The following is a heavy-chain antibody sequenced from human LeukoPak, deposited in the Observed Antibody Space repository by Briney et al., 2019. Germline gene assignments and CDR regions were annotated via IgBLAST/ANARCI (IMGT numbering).Heavy chain of an antibody. V-gene: IGHV1-69*02. J-gene: IGHJ6*02. D-gene: IGHD3-10*01. Sequence: SVKVSCKASGGTFSSYTISWGRQAPGQGLEWMGRIIPILGIANYAQKFQGRVTITPDKSTSTAYMELSSLRSEDTAVYYCSFGAPIYYYGMDVWGQGTTVTVSS. CDR2: IIPILGIA. CDR3: SFGAPIYYYGMDV. CDR1: GGTFSSYT.